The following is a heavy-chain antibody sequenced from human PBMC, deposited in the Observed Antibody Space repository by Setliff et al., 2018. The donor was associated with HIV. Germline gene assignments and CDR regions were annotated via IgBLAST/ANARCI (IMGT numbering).Heavy chain of an antibody. D-gene: IGHD3-16*01. CDR1: GDFFSSDYS. V-gene: IGHV4-38-2*02. Sequence: KPSETLSLTCTVSGDFFSSDYSWGWIRQSPGKGLEWIGNAYHSGRTYYNPSLKSRVAMSIDTSKNQFSLRLNSVTAADTAMYYCVHSLLGAPMVDYWGQGTLVTVSS. CDR2: AYHSGRT. J-gene: IGHJ4*02. CDR3: VHSLLGAPMVDY.